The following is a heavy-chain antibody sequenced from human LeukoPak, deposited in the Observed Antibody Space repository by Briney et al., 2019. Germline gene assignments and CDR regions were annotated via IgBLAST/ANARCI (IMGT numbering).Heavy chain of an antibody. CDR1: GFTFSSYG. D-gene: IGHD3-10*01. V-gene: IGHV3-30*18. CDR3: AKGYYGSGSYVLMDV. CDR2: ISYDGSNK. Sequence: GRSLRLSCAASGFTFSSYGMHWVRQAPGKGLEWVAVISYDGSNKYYADSVNGRFTISRDNSKNTLYLQMNSLRAEDTAVYYCAKGYYGSGSYVLMDVWGKGTTVTVSS. J-gene: IGHJ6*04.